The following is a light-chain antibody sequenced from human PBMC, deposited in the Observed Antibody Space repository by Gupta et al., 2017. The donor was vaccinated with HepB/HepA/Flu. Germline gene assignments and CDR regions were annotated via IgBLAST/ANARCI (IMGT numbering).Light chain of an antibody. CDR3: QQSDSTPWT. CDR1: QIINNY. CDR2: AAS. V-gene: IGKV1-39*01. J-gene: IGKJ1*01. Sequence: DIRMTQSPSSLSASIGDRVTITCRASQIINNYLNWYQQKPEKAPKLLIYAASSLQSGVPSRFSGSGSGTDFTLTISSLQPEDFATYYCQQSDSTPWTFGQGTKVEVK.